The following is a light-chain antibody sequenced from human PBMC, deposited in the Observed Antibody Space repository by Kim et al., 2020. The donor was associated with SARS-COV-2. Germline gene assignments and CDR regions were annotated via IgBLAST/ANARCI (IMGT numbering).Light chain of an antibody. CDR1: QSVSSN. CDR3: QQYNNWPPLT. V-gene: IGKV3-15*01. Sequence: EIVMTQSPVTLSVSPGERATLSCRASQSVSSNLAWYQQKPAQAPRLLIYGASTRATGIPARFSGSGSGTEFTLTISSLQSEDFAVYYCQQYNNWPPLTFGGGTKVDIK. CDR2: GAS. J-gene: IGKJ4*01.